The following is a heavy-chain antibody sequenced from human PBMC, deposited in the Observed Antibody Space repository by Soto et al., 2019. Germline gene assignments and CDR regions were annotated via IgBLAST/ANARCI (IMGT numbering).Heavy chain of an antibody. D-gene: IGHD3-22*01. Sequence: QVQLVESGGGLVKPGGSLRLSCAASGFSFSDYYMNWIRQAPGKGLEWLSYISSTATYTNYADSVRGRFTISRDSAKNSLYLDMNGLRAEDTAVYYCARARLVVDGRFDYWGQGTLVTVSS. V-gene: IGHV3-11*06. J-gene: IGHJ4*02. CDR2: ISSTATYT. CDR1: GFSFSDYY. CDR3: ARARLVVDGRFDY.